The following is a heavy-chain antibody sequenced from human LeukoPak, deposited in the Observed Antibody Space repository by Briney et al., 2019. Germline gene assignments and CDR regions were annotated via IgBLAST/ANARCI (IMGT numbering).Heavy chain of an antibody. Sequence: SGGSLRLSCAASGFTFSNYWMSWVRQPPGKGLEWIGSIYYSGNTYYNASLKSQVSISIDTSKNQFSLRLTSVTAADTAVYYCARQTGSGLFILPGGQGTLVTVSS. D-gene: IGHD3/OR15-3a*01. CDR3: ARQTGSGLFILP. J-gene: IGHJ4*02. CDR2: IYYSGNT. CDR1: GFTFSNYW. V-gene: IGHV4-39*01.